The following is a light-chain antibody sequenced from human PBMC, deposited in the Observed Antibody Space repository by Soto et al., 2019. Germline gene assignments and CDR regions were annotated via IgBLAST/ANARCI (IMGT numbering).Light chain of an antibody. CDR2: DDS. J-gene: IGLJ1*01. CDR1: NIGTKR. Sequence: SYELTQAPSVSVAPGQAASIICGGNNIGTKRVNWYQQKPGQAPVLVLYDDSDRPSGTPARFFGSNSGNTATLTIISVEAGDEADYYCQVWDSSSDHPYVFGAGTKVTVL. V-gene: IGLV3-21*02. CDR3: QVWDSSSDHPYV.